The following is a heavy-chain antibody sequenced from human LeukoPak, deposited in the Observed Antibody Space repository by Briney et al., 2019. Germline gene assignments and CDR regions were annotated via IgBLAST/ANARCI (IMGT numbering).Heavy chain of an antibody. Sequence: TGRSLRLSCAASGFTFSSYGMHWVRQAPGKGLEWVAFIRYDGSNKYYADSVKGRFTISRDNSKNTLYLQMNSLRAEDTAVYYCAKDKLATTAFDYWGQGTLVTVSS. CDR1: GFTFSSYG. J-gene: IGHJ4*02. V-gene: IGHV3-30*02. CDR2: IRYDGSNK. CDR3: AKDKLATTAFDY. D-gene: IGHD1-26*01.